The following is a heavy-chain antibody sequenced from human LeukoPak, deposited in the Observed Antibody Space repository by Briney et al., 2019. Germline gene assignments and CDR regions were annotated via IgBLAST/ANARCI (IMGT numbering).Heavy chain of an antibody. D-gene: IGHD3-10*01. V-gene: IGHV1-2*02. J-gene: IGHJ6*03. Sequence: ASVKVSCKASGYTFTGYYMHWVRQAPGQGLEWMGWINPNSGGTNYAQKFQGRVTMTRDTSISTAYMELSRLRSDDTAVYHCARQLLWFGDYYMDVWGKGTTVTVSS. CDR1: GYTFTGYY. CDR2: INPNSGGT. CDR3: ARQLLWFGDYYMDV.